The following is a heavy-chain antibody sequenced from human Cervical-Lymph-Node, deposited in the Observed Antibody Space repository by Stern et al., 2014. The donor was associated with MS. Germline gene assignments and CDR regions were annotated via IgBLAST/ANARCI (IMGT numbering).Heavy chain of an antibody. CDR1: GFSLSTSGMY. CDR2: IDWDGDK. Sequence: QVTLRESGPALVKPTQTLTLTCTFSGFSLSTSGMYVSWIRQSPGKALEWLSLIDWDGDKYYGTSLKTRLTISKGTSKNQVVLTMTNMDPVDTGTYYCARINGGADGTGVDYWGQGTLVTVSS. J-gene: IGHJ4*02. D-gene: IGHD1/OR15-1a*01. CDR3: ARINGGADGTGVDY. V-gene: IGHV2-70*01.